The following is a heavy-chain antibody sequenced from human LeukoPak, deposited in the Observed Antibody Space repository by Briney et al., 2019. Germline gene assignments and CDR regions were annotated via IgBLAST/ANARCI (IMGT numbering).Heavy chain of an antibody. Sequence: SETLSLTCTISGGSISNFHWSWVRQPPGKGLEWIGHIDYSGSASYNPSLESRVIISVDTSKNHFSLRLSSGTAAGTAMYYCARESSWDSSGYWRDAFDIWGQGTMVVVSS. V-gene: IGHV4-59*01. D-gene: IGHD3-22*01. CDR1: GGSISNFH. CDR2: IDYSGSA. CDR3: ARESSWDSSGYWRDAFDI. J-gene: IGHJ3*02.